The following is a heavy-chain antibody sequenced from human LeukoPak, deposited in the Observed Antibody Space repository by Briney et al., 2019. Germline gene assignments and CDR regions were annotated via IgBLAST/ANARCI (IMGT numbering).Heavy chain of an antibody. CDR2: INHSGST. J-gene: IGHJ6*03. CDR3: ARGLYGSGSYFNYYYYYYMDV. CDR1: GGSFSGYY. Sequence: SETLSLTCAVYGGSFSGYYWSWIRQPPGKGLEWIGDINHSGSTNYNPSLKSRVTMSVDTSKNQFSLKLSSVTAADTAVYYCARGLYGSGSYFNYYYYYYMDVWGKGTTVTISS. D-gene: IGHD3-10*01. V-gene: IGHV4-34*01.